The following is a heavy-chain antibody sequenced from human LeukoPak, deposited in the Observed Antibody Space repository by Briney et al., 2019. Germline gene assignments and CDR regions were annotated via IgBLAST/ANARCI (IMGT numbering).Heavy chain of an antibody. V-gene: IGHV4-59*01. D-gene: IGHD3-10*01. CDR1: GGSISSYY. CDR2: IYYSGST. J-gene: IGHJ4*02. CDR3: ARGNYYGSGRTFDFDC. Sequence: SETLSLTCTVSGGSISSYYWSWIRQPPGKGLEWIGYIYYSGSTNYNPSLKSRVTISVDTSKNQFSLKLSSVTAADTAVYYCARGNYYGSGRTFDFDCWGQGTLATVSS.